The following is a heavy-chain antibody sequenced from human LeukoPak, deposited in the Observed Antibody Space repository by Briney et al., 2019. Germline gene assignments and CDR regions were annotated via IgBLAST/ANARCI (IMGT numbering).Heavy chain of an antibody. Sequence: SETLSLTCTVSGGSISSGGYYWSWIRQHPGKGLEWIGYIYYSGSTYYNPSLKSRVTISVDTSKNQFSLKLSSVTAADTAVYYCAREVRGYGMDVWGQGTTVTVSS. J-gene: IGHJ6*02. CDR3: AREVRGYGMDV. D-gene: IGHD3-10*01. CDR2: IYYSGST. CDR1: GGSISSGGYY. V-gene: IGHV4-31*03.